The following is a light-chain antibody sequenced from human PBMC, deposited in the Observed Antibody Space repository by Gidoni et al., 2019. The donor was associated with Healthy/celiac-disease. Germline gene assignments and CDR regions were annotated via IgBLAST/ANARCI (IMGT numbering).Light chain of an antibody. CDR1: QSVSSY. J-gene: IGKJ1*01. Sequence: EIVLTQSPATLSLSPGDRATLSCGASQSVSSYLAWYQQKPGQAPRLLIYAASNRATGIPARFSGSGSGTDFTLTISSLEPEDFAVYYCQQRSNWWTFGQGTKVEIK. CDR2: AAS. V-gene: IGKV3-11*01. CDR3: QQRSNWWT.